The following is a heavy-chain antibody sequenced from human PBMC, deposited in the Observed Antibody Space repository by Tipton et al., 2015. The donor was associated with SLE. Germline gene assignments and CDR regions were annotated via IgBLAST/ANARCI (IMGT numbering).Heavy chain of an antibody. J-gene: IGHJ5*02. CDR1: GGSISSCY. V-gene: IGHV4-59*08. CDR2: SYYSGST. CDR3: ARQWWSGELLYHSRWFDT. D-gene: IGHD3-10*01. Sequence: TLSLTCTVSGGSISSCYWCWIRKRPGKGLEWIGYSYYSGSTNYNPSLKSRITITVDTSKNQFSLKLSSVTAADTAVYYCARQWWSGELLYHSRWFDTWDQGTLVTVST.